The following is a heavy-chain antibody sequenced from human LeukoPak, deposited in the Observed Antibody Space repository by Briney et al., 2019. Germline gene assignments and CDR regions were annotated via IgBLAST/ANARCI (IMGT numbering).Heavy chain of an antibody. CDR1: GFTFSSYG. Sequence: GGSLRLSCAASGFTFSSYGMSWVRQAPGKGLEWVSAISGSGGFTYYADSVKGRFTISRDSSKNTLYLQMNSLRAEDTAVYYCAKQGRGLAAAYFDFWGQGTLVTVSS. J-gene: IGHJ4*02. D-gene: IGHD6-13*01. V-gene: IGHV3-23*01. CDR2: ISGSGGFT. CDR3: AKQGRGLAAAYFDF.